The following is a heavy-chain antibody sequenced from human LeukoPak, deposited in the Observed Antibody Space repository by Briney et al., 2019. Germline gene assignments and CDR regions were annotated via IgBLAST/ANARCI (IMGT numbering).Heavy chain of an antibody. CDR1: GASVSSGGYY. J-gene: IGHJ4*02. CDR3: ARRRSSGRSFDY. V-gene: IGHV4-61*08. CDR2: IYYSGST. D-gene: IGHD3-10*01. Sequence: PSETLSLTCTVSGASVSSGGYYWSWLRQPPGKGLEWIGYIYYSGSTNYNPSLKSRVTISVDTSKNQFSLKVSSVTAADTAVYYCARRRSSGRSFDYWGQGTLVTVSS.